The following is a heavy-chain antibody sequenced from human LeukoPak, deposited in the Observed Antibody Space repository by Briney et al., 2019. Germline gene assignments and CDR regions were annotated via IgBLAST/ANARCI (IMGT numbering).Heavy chain of an antibody. CDR1: GYTLTELS. CDR2: FDPEDGET. D-gene: IGHD4-17*01. V-gene: IGHV1-24*01. CDR3: ATDLATVTTWRFDY. Sequence: ASVKVSCKVSGYTLTELSMHWVRQAPGKGLEWMGGFDPEDGETIYAQKFQGRVTMTEDTSTDTAYMELSSLRSEDTAVYYCATDLATVTTWRFDYWGQGTLVTVSS. J-gene: IGHJ4*02.